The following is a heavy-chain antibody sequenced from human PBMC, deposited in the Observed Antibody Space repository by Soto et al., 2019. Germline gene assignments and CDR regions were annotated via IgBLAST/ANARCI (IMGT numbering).Heavy chain of an antibody. CDR3: AKAHYYGSGPGAFDI. CDR1: GFTFSSYA. J-gene: IGHJ3*02. V-gene: IGHV3-23*01. D-gene: IGHD3-10*01. Sequence: GVLRLSCAASGFTFSSYAMSWVRQAPGKGLEWVSAISGSGGSTYYADSVKGRFTISRDNSKNTLYLQMNSLRAEDTAVYYCAKAHYYGSGPGAFDIWGQGTMVTVSS. CDR2: ISGSGGST.